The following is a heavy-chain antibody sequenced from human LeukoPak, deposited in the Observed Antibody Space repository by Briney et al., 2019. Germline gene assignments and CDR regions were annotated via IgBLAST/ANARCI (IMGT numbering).Heavy chain of an antibody. D-gene: IGHD6-19*01. CDR1: GSTVSSNY. V-gene: IGHV3-53*01. CDR3: ARVGIAVAGSYWYFDL. J-gene: IGHJ2*01. Sequence: PGGSLRLSCAASGSTVSSNYMSWVRQAPGKGLEWVSVIYSGGSTYYADSVKGRFTISRDNSKNTLYLQMNSLRAEDTAVYYCARVGIAVAGSYWYFDLWGRGTLVTVSS. CDR2: IYSGGST.